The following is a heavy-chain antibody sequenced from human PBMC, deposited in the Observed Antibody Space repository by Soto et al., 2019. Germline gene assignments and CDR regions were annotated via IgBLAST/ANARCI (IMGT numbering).Heavy chain of an antibody. D-gene: IGHD1-1*01. J-gene: IGHJ6*04. V-gene: IGHV3-15*01. Sequence: EVQLVESGGGLVKPGGSLKLSCSASGFYFIDAWMSWVRQAPGKGLEWVARIKSRGSGGTTDYAAPVKGRFTSSRDDSKNVIFLQMDSLKTDDTAVYYCNWNHDIYYRMDDWGKGTTVTVSS. CDR3: NWNHDIYYRMDD. CDR1: GFYFIDAW. CDR2: IKSRGSGGTT.